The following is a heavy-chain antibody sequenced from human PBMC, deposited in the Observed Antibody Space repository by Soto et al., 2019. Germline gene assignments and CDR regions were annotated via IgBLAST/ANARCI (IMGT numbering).Heavy chain of an antibody. J-gene: IGHJ4*02. CDR2: IYYDGSNK. CDR3: ARNLNTFDY. Sequence: AGGSLRLCCAPSGFTFSSFAMHWVRQAPGKGLEWVAAIYYDGSNKYYADSVKGRFTISRDNSKNTLYLQMNSLRAEDTAVYYCARNLNTFDYWGQGTLVTVSS. CDR1: GFTFSSFA. V-gene: IGHV3-33*01.